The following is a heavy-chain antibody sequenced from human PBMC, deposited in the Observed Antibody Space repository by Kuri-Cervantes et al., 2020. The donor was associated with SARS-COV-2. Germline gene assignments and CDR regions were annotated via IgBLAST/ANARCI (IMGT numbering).Heavy chain of an antibody. V-gene: IGHV4-34*12. Sequence: SQTLSLTCAVYGGSFSDYLWGWIRQPPGKGLEWIGNSFYSGSTFYNPSLKSRVTISVDTSKNQFSLELSSVTAADTAVYYCARATLVRYFDCLSQGTTVTVSS. CDR1: GGSFSDYL. CDR2: SFYSGST. J-gene: IGHJ4*03. CDR3: ARATLVRYFDC. D-gene: IGHD2-2*01.